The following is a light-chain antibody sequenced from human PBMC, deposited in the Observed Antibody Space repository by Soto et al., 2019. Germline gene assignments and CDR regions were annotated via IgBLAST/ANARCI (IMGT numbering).Light chain of an antibody. CDR3: LQYERNPPT. J-gene: IGKJ4*01. CDR2: DAT. Sequence: DIQMTQSPSSLSSSVGDRVTIICRASQDINSYLAWFQQKPGKATKSLIYDATSLQSRVPTRISGIGTKIELTLTISSQQYEDIGTYYCLQYERNPPTFSGGTKLEIK. V-gene: IGKV1-16*01. CDR1: QDINSY.